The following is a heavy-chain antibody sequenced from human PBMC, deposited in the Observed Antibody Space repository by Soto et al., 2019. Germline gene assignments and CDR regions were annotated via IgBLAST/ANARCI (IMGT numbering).Heavy chain of an antibody. CDR3: ARQAVDEGYSSGWYFDS. CDR2: VSYNVRT. D-gene: IGHD6-19*01. Sequence: QLQLQESGPGLVKPSETLFLTCTVSGGSISSRSYFWGWIRQPPGKGLEWIGSVSYNVRTYYNPSLKSRLTMSVETSKNQFSLKLSSVTAADTAVYYCARQAVDEGYSSGWYFDSWAQGTLVTVSS. J-gene: IGHJ4*02. CDR1: GGSISSRSYF. V-gene: IGHV4-39*01.